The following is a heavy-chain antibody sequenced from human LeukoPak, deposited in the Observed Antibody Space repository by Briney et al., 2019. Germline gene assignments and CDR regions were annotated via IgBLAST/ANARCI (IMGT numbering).Heavy chain of an antibody. J-gene: IGHJ4*02. Sequence: SVKVSCKASGGTFSSYAISWVRQAPGQGLEWMGGIIPIFGTANYAQKFQGRVTITADESTSTAYMELSSLRSEDTAVYYCARAPLGYCSGGSCYSGGRYYFDYWGQGTLVTVSS. CDR3: ARAPLGYCSGGSCYSGGRYYFDY. D-gene: IGHD2-15*01. CDR2: IIPIFGTA. CDR1: GGTFSSYA. V-gene: IGHV1-69*01.